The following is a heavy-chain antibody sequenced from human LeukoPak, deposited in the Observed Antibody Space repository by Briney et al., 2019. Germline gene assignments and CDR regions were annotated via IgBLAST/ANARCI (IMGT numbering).Heavy chain of an antibody. J-gene: IGHJ6*02. CDR3: AKLYDSSGYYSDYYYYGMDV. D-gene: IGHD3-22*01. CDR2: ISSSSSYI. V-gene: IGHV3-21*01. CDR1: GFTFSSYS. Sequence: AGGSLRLSCAASGFTFSSYSMNWVRQAPGKGLEWVSSISSSSSYIYYADSVKGRFTISRDNAKNSLYLQMNSLRAEDTAVYYCAKLYDSSGYYSDYYYYGMDVWGQGTTVTVSS.